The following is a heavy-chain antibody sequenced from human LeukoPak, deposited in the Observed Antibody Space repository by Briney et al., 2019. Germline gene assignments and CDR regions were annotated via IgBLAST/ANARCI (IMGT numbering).Heavy chain of an antibody. CDR2: IYPRDGST. CDR1: GYDYTGFY. J-gene: IGHJ4*02. Sequence: ASVKVSCKASGYDYTGFYIHWVRQAPGQGLEWMGMIYPRDGSTSYAQNFQGRVTVTRDTSTTTVHMELRGLRSEDTAVYYCARDQEGFDYWGQGTVVTVSS. CDR3: ARDQEGFDY. V-gene: IGHV1-46*01.